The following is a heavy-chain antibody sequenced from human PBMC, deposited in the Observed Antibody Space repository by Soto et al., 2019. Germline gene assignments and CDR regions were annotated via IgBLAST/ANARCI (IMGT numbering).Heavy chain of an antibody. V-gene: IGHV1-69*13. CDR2: IIPIFGTA. D-gene: IGHD3-16*01. J-gene: IGHJ6*02. CDR3: ASFQSLRRDYYYYGMDV. Sequence: ASVKVSCKASGGTFSSYAISWVRQAPGQGLEWMGGIIPIFGTANYAQKFQGRVTITADESTSTAYMELSSLRSEDTAVYYCASFQSLRRDYYYYGMDVWGQGTTVTVSS. CDR1: GGTFSSYA.